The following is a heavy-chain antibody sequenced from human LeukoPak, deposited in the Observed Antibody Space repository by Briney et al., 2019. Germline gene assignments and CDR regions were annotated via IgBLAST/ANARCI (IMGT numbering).Heavy chain of an antibody. CDR1: GASITTYY. CDR3: ARGANFGDSGLDAFDI. CDR2: IHSSGSA. V-gene: IGHV4-59*01. D-gene: IGHD4-17*01. J-gene: IGHJ3*02. Sequence: PSETLSLTCTVSGASITTYYWSWIRQPPGKGLEYTGQIHSSGSANYNPSLKSRVAMSLDASKNQFSLTVSSVTAADTAIYYCARGANFGDSGLDAFDIWGQGTMVTVSS.